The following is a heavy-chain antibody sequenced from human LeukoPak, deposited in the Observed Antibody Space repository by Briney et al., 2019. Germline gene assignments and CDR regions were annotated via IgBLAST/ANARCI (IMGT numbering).Heavy chain of an antibody. J-gene: IGHJ4*02. D-gene: IGHD4-17*01. V-gene: IGHV4-34*01. CDR2: INHSGST. Sequence: SETLSLTCAVYGGSFSGYYWSWIRQPPGKGLEWIGEINHSGSTNYNPSLKSRVTISVDTSKNQFSLKLSSVTAADTAVYYCARGTSGYGDYEDYWGQGTLVTVSS. CDR3: ARGTSGYGDYEDY. CDR1: GGSFSGYY.